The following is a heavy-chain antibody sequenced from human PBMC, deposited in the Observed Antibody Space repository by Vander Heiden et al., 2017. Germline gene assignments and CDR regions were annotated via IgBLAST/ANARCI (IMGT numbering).Heavy chain of an antibody. CDR1: GGSISGSNHY. D-gene: IGHD4-17*01. J-gene: IGHJ4*02. CDR3: ASGYGAIDD. CDR2: FYHRGST. V-gene: IGHV4-39*01. Sequence: QLQLQESGPRMVKPSETLSLTCTVSGGSISGSNHYWGWIRQAPGESLEWIGNFYHRGSTYYNSSLKSRVTISVDTSKNQFSLMLTSVTAADTAFYYCASGYGAIDDWGQGQLVTVSS.